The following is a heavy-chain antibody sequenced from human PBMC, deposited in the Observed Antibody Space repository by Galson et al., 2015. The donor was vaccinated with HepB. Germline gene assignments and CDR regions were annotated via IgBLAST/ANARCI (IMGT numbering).Heavy chain of an antibody. CDR1: GFKFDNYA. CDR3: AKDMEYYYHGDRYYGAIDF. J-gene: IGHJ4*02. CDR2: ISWNSARI. V-gene: IGHV3-9*01. Sequence: SLRLSCAASGFKFDNYAMHWVRQAPGKGLEWVSGISWNSARIGYADSVKGRFAISRDSAKNSLYLQMNSLRAEDTALYYCAKDMEYYYHGDRYYGAIDFWGQGTLVTVSS. D-gene: IGHD3-22*01.